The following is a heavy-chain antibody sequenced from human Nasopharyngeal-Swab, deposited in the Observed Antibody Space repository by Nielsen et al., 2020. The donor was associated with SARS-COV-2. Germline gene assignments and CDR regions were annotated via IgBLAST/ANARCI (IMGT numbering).Heavy chain of an antibody. D-gene: IGHD6-13*01. CDR2: IYYNGNT. CDR3: VRSSSWYYFDY. J-gene: IGHJ4*02. V-gene: IGHV4-30-2*01. CDR1: GGSISSGGYS. Sequence: SETLSLTCAVSGGSISSGGYSWSWIRQPPGKGLEWIGYIYYNGNTYQNPSLKSRLTISVDKSKNQFSLQLSSVTAADTAVYYCVRSSSWYYFDYWAQGTQVTVSS.